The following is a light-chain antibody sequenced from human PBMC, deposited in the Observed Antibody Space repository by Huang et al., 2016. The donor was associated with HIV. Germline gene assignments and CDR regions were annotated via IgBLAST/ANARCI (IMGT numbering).Light chain of an antibody. CDR1: QSVNSY. V-gene: IGKV3-11*01. J-gene: IGKJ5*01. CDR2: DAS. Sequence: ETVLTQSPATLSLSPGERATLSCRASQSVNSYLAWYQQKPGQTPRLLIYDASNRATGIPARFSGSGSGTDFTLTISSLEPEDFAVYYCQQRKYWPPITFGQGTRQEIK. CDR3: QQRKYWPPIT.